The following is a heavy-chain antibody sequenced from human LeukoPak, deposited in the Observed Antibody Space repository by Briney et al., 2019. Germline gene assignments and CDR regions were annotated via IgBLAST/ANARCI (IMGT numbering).Heavy chain of an antibody. J-gene: IGHJ4*02. V-gene: IGHV4-4*02. CDR2: IYHSGST. CDR1: GGSVTNSNW. CDR3: ARVGGRGSQPYYFDY. Sequence: SETLSLTCAVSGGSVTNSNWWNWLRQPPGKGLEWIGEIYHSGSTNYNPSLKSRVTISVDKSKNQFSLKLSSVTAADTAVYYCARVGGRGSQPYYFDYWGQGTLVTVSS. D-gene: IGHD3-10*01.